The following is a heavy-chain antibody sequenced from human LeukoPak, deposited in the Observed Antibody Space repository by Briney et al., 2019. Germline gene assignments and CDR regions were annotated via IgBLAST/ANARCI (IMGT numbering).Heavy chain of an antibody. Sequence: PGGSLRLSCAASGFTFSSYSMNWVRQAPGKGLEWVSSISSSSSYIYYADSVKGRFTISRDNAKNSLYLQMNSLGAEDTAVYYCARASGYDYPGDAFDIWGQGTMVTVSS. CDR2: ISSSSSYI. CDR3: ARASGYDYPGDAFDI. V-gene: IGHV3-21*01. D-gene: IGHD5-12*01. J-gene: IGHJ3*02. CDR1: GFTFSSYS.